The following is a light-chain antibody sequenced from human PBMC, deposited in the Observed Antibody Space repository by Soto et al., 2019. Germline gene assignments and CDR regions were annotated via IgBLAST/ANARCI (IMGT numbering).Light chain of an antibody. CDR3: QQYKDYWT. CDR2: ETS. Sequence: DVQMTQSPSTLSASVGDRVTITCRASQSISRWSAWYQQKPGKAPKLLIYETSSLEDGVPSRFTGSGSGTEFSLTITSLQPEDFASYYCQQYKDYWTFGQGTKVDIK. CDR1: QSISRW. J-gene: IGKJ1*01. V-gene: IGKV1-5*03.